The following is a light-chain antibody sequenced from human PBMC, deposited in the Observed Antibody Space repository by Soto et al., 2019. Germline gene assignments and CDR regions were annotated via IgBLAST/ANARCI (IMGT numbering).Light chain of an antibody. Sequence: QSALTQPASVSGSPGQSITISCTGTSSDVGGYNDVSWYQQHPGKAPKLMIYDVSNRPSGVSNRFSGSKSGNTASLTISGLQAEDEADYYCSSYTSSSTLVFGGGPKVTVL. CDR3: SSYTSSSTLV. V-gene: IGLV2-14*01. J-gene: IGLJ2*01. CDR1: SSDVGGYND. CDR2: DVS.